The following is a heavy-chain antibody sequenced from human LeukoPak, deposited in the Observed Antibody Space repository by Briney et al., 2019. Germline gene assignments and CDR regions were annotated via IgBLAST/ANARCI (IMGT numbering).Heavy chain of an antibody. D-gene: IGHD5-12*01. J-gene: IGHJ4*02. CDR1: GFTFSSYA. CDR3: ARGASGGYESLDY. CDR2: ISYDGSNK. Sequence: PGGSLRLSCAASGFTFSSYAMHWVRQAPGKGLEWVAVISYDGSNKYYADSVKGRFTISRDNSKNTLYLQMNSLRAEDTAVYYCARGASGGYESLDYWGQGTLVTVSS. V-gene: IGHV3-30-3*01.